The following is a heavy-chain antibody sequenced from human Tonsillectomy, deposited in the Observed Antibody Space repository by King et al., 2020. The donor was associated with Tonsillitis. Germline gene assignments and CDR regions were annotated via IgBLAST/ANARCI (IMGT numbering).Heavy chain of an antibody. D-gene: IGHD3-16*01. V-gene: IGHV3-66*01. CDR1: GFTVNSNY. CDR3: AREGAAQSFDY. CDR2: IYSGGTT. Sequence: VQLVESGGGLVQPGGSLRLSCEVSGFTVNSNYMSWVRQAPGKGLEWVSVIYSGGTTYYADSEKGRFTISRDNSKNTLYLQLNSLRAEDTAVYYCAREGAAQSFDYWGQGTLVTVSS. J-gene: IGHJ4*02.